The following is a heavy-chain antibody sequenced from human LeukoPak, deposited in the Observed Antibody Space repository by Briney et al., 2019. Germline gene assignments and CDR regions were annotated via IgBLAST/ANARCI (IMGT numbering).Heavy chain of an antibody. CDR3: AKDVTAMGMNY. J-gene: IGHJ4*02. V-gene: IGHV3-30*18. D-gene: IGHD5-18*01. CDR2: ISYDGSNK. CDR1: GFTFSSYG. Sequence: GRSLRLSCAASGFTFSSYGMHWVRQAPGKGLEWVAVISYDGSNKYYADSVKGRFTISRDNSKNTLYLQMNSLRAEDTAVYYCAKDVTAMGMNYWGQGTLVTVSS.